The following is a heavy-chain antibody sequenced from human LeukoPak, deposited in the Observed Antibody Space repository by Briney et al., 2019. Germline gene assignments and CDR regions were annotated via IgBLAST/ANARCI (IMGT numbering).Heavy chain of an antibody. CDR1: GHTFTGYY. V-gene: IGHV1-2*02. Sequence: ASVKVSCKASGHTFTGYYMHWVRQAPGQGLEWMGWINPNSGGTNYAQKFQGRVTMTRDTSISTAYMELSRLRSDDTAVYYCARETTNYYGSGSYIYWGQGALVTVSS. CDR3: ARETTNYYGSGSYIY. J-gene: IGHJ4*02. D-gene: IGHD3-10*01. CDR2: INPNSGGT.